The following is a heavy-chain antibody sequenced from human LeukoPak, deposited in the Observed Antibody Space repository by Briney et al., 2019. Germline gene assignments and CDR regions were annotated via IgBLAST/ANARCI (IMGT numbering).Heavy chain of an antibody. CDR2: ISSTSSYI. CDR3: ARGPGVLRFLEWLHYWYFDL. Sequence: PGGSLRLSCAASGFTFSRYSMNWVRQAPGKGLEWVSSISSTSSYIYYADSLKGRFTISRDSAKNSLYLQMNSLRAEDTAVYYCARGPGVLRFLEWLHYWYFDLWGRGTLVTVSS. CDR1: GFTFSRYS. V-gene: IGHV3-21*01. J-gene: IGHJ2*01. D-gene: IGHD3-3*01.